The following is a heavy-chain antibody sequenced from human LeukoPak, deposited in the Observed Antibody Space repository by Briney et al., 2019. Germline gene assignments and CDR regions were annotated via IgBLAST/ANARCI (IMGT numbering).Heavy chain of an antibody. J-gene: IGHJ4*02. Sequence: SETLSLTCIVSGGSISSSIYYWAWVRQPPGKGLEWIGTVFYNGATQYSPSLRSRVTISIDTSTNQFSLKLTSVTAADTALYYCARGEKGIFDYWGQGTLVTVSS. V-gene: IGHV4-39*07. CDR2: VFYNGAT. D-gene: IGHD1-26*01. CDR1: GGSISSSIYY. CDR3: ARGEKGIFDY.